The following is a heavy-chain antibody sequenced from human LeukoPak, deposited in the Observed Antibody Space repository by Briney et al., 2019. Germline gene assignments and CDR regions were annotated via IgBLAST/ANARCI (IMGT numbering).Heavy chain of an antibody. D-gene: IGHD2-2*01. CDR2: ISSSGSTI. Sequence: PGGSLRLSCAASGFTFSDYYMSWIRQAPGKGLEWVSYISSSGSTIYYADSVKGRFTISRDNAKNSLYLQMNSLRAEDTAVYYCAREPHCSSTSCYGDVWGKGTTVTVSS. CDR3: AREPHCSSTSCYGDV. CDR1: GFTFSDYY. V-gene: IGHV3-11*04. J-gene: IGHJ6*04.